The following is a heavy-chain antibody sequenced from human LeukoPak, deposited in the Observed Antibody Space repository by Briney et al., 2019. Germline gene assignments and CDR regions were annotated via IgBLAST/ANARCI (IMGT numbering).Heavy chain of an antibody. CDR2: IIPIFGTA. V-gene: IGHV1-69*13. CDR3: ARSGTYYDFWSGYYAAN. CDR1: GGTFSSYA. J-gene: IGHJ4*02. Sequence: SVKVSCKASGGTFSSYAISWVRQAPGQGLEWMGGIIPIFGTANYAQKFQGRVTITADEPTSTAYMELSSLRSEDTAVYYCARSGTYYDFWSGYYAANWGQGTLVTVSS. D-gene: IGHD3-3*01.